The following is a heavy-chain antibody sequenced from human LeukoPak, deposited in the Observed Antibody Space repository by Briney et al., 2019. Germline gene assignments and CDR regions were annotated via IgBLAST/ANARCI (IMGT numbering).Heavy chain of an antibody. CDR3: AHILTGYYMDY. CDR2: ISAYNGNT. J-gene: IGHJ4*02. V-gene: IGHV1-18*01. D-gene: IGHD3-9*01. CDR1: GYTFNGYG. Sequence: ASVKGSCNASGYTFNGYGFSWVRHAPGQGLEWMGWISAYNGNTNYAQKLQGRVTMTTDTSTTTAYMELGSLSSDDTAVYYCAHILTGYYMDYWGQGTLVTVSS.